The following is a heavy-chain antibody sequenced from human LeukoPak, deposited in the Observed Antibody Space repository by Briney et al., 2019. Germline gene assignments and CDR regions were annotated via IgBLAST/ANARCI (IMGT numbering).Heavy chain of an antibody. V-gene: IGHV3-11*04. D-gene: IGHD6-13*01. CDR2: ISNSGSTK. Sequence: PGGSLRLSCVASGFTFSDYYMNWIRQAPGRGLECVSYISNSGSTKYYADSVKGRFTISRDNAKNSLYLQMNSLTAEDTAVYYCARDVSWSYWGQGALVTVSS. J-gene: IGHJ4*02. CDR3: ARDVSWSY. CDR1: GFTFSDYY.